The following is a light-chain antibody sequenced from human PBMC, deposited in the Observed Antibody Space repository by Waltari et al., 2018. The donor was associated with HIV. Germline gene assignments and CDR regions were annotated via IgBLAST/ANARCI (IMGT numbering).Light chain of an antibody. CDR3: QTWDNRTARV. CDR2: QDD. V-gene: IGLV3-1*01. J-gene: IGLJ1*01. CDR1: KLGTKY. Sequence: SYELTQPPSVSVSPGQTASITCSGDKLGTKYAFWYTQKAGQSPVLVIYQDDKRPSGIPERFSGSNSGNTATLTISGTQAMDEADYYCQTWDNRTARVFGPGTKVTVL.